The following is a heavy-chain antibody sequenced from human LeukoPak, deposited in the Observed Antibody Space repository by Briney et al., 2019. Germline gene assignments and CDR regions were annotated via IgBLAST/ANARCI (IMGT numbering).Heavy chain of an antibody. CDR1: GYTFTSYY. D-gene: IGHD3-9*01. V-gene: IGHV1-46*01. Sequence: ASVKVSCKASGYTFTSYYMHWVRQAPGQGLEWMGIINPSGGSTSYAQKFQGRVTRTRDTSTSTVYMELSSLRSEDTAVYYCARVNILTGPYWYFDLWGRGTLVTVSS. CDR3: ARVNILTGPYWYFDL. CDR2: INPSGGST. J-gene: IGHJ2*01.